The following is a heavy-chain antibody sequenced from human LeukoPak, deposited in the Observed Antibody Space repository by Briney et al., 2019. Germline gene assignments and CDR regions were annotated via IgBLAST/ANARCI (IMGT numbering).Heavy chain of an antibody. V-gene: IGHV3-7*01. D-gene: IGHD6-13*01. Sequence: GGSLRLSCAASGFTFSSYWMSWVRQAPGKGLEWVANIKQDGSEKYYVDPVKGRFTISRDNAKNTLYLQMNSLRAEDTALYYCAKAATGSRNAFDIWGQGTMVTVSS. CDR1: GFTFSSYW. J-gene: IGHJ3*02. CDR2: IKQDGSEK. CDR3: AKAATGSRNAFDI.